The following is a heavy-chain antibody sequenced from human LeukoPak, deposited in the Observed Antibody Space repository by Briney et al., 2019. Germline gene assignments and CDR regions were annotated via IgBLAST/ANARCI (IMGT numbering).Heavy chain of an antibody. D-gene: IGHD1-1*01. V-gene: IGHV3-48*03. Sequence: GGSLRLSCAASGFTFSSYEMNWVRQAPGKGLEWVSYISSFGSTIYYADSVKGRFTISRDNAKNSLYLQMNSLRAEDTAVYYCARDSSPPAKRTTTGFDPWGQGTLVTVSS. CDR2: ISSFGSTI. CDR3: ARDSSPPAKRTTTGFDP. CDR1: GFTFSSYE. J-gene: IGHJ5*02.